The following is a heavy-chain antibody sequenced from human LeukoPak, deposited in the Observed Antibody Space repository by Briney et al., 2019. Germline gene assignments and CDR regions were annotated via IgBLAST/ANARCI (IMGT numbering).Heavy chain of an antibody. Sequence: SVKVSCKAYGGTFSSYAISWVRQAPGRGLEWMGGIIPIFGTANYAQKFQGRVTITTDESTSTAYMELSSLRSEDTAVYYCARDSAIVVVVAADNWFDPWGQGTLVTVSS. D-gene: IGHD2-15*01. V-gene: IGHV1-69*05. CDR3: ARDSAIVVVVAADNWFDP. J-gene: IGHJ5*02. CDR2: IIPIFGTA. CDR1: GGTFSSYA.